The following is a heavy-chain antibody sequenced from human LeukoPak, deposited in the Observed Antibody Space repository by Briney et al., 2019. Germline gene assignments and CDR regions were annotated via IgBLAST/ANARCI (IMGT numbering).Heavy chain of an antibody. J-gene: IGHJ4*02. V-gene: IGHV3-23*01. CDR1: GFPFSSYA. CDR2: LSGSGGST. CDR3: AKDSPMVRESAYYFDY. Sequence: SGGSLRPSCPASGFPFSSYAMSWVRLAQGKGLGGVPALSGSGGSTYYADSVKGRFTISRDNSKNTLYLQMNSLRAEDTAVYYCAKDSPMVRESAYYFDYWGQGTLVTVSS. D-gene: IGHD3-10*01.